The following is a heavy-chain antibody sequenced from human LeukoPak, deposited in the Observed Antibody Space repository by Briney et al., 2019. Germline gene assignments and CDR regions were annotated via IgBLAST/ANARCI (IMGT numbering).Heavy chain of an antibody. CDR2: IYYSGST. CDR1: GGSISSSSYY. CDR3: ARVDYYDSSAYYYYYMDV. V-gene: IGHV4-39*01. D-gene: IGHD3-22*01. J-gene: IGHJ6*03. Sequence: TETLSLTCTVSGGSISSSSYYWGWIRQPPGKGLEWIGSIYYSGSTYYNPSLKSRVTISVDTSKNQFSLKLSSVTAADTAVYYCARVDYYDSSAYYYYYMDVWGKGTTVTISS.